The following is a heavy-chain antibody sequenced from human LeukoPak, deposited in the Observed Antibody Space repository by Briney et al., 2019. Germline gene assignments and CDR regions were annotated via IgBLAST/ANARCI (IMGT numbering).Heavy chain of an antibody. V-gene: IGHV3-7*04. Sequence: PGGSLRLSCAVSGFTFSGYWMTWVRQAPGKGLEWVANIKQDGSEKYYVDSVKGRFTISRDNGNNSLYLHMSRLRVEDTAVYYCARDLKGFNLWGQGALVTVSS. CDR1: GFTFSGYW. CDR3: ARDLKGFNL. CDR2: IKQDGSEK. J-gene: IGHJ5*02.